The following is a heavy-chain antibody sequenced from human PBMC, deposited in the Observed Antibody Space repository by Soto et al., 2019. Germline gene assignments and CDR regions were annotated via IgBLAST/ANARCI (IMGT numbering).Heavy chain of an antibody. CDR2: ISVSGGIT. D-gene: IGHD2-2*01. V-gene: IGHV3-23*01. J-gene: IGHJ3*02. CDR1: GFTFSSYA. Sequence: EVQLLESGGALVQPGGSLRLSCAASGFTFSSYAMSWVRQAPGKGLEWVSAISVSGGITYYADSVKGRFSISRDNSKDTVFLQMTSLRAEDTALYYCAKWTDTVVEAALAGGAFDIWGQGTMVTVSS. CDR3: AKWTDTVVEAALAGGAFDI.